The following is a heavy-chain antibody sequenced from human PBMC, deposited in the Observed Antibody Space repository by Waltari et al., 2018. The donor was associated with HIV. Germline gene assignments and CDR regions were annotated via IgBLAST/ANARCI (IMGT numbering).Heavy chain of an antibody. Sequence: QVQLQESGPGLVKPSETLSLYCIVSHDSVTNNYYYWSWIRQSPGKGLELIGSRYYRGIPVYNPSLRSRVAMSLDTSRNQFSLNLTSVTVADTAFYYCARSPFTNVASTRKLGWLDPWGQGKLVTVSS. CDR3: ARSPFTNVASTRKLGWLDP. V-gene: IGHV4-39*01. D-gene: IGHD3-16*01. J-gene: IGHJ5*02. CDR1: HDSVTNNYYY. CDR2: RYYRGIP.